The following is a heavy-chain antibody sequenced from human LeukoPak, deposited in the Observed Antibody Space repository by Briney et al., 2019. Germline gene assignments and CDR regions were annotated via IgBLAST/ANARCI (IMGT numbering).Heavy chain of an antibody. V-gene: IGHV1-2*02. CDR3: VRDVEFMILVEGIMDV. Sequence: PWASVKVSCKASGYTFTNYGISWVRQAPGQGLEWMGWINPNSGGTNYAQKFQGRVTMTRDTSITTVYMELNRLRSDDTAVYYCVRDVEFMILVEGIMDVWGNGTTVTVSS. J-gene: IGHJ6*03. D-gene: IGHD3-22*01. CDR2: INPNSGGT. CDR1: GYTFTNYG.